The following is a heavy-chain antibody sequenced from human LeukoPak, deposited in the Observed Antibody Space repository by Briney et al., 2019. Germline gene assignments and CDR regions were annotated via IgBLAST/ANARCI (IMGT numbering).Heavy chain of an antibody. CDR1: GFTFSGYA. V-gene: IGHV3-30*03. Sequence: GRSLTLSCAASGFTFSGYAMHWVRQAPGKGLEWLALISYDGNIYDYEDSVKGRFTISRANSKNTLSPQMNNLRAEDTAIYYCARGVEVITGDVFDVWGQGTMVTVSS. CDR2: ISYDGNIY. J-gene: IGHJ3*01. CDR3: ARGVEVITGDVFDV. D-gene: IGHD3-22*01.